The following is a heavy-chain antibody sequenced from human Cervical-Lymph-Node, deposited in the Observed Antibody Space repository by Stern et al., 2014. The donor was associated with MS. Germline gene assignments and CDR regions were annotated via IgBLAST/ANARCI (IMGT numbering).Heavy chain of an antibody. V-gene: IGHV3-23*04. CDR1: GVTFNNYA. CDR3: AKGTGNYWYFDF. J-gene: IGHJ2*01. Sequence: EVKLVQSGGGLVQTGGSLRLSCAASGVTFNNYAMTWVRQAPGKGLEWVSSIFGTGGGTYYADSVKGRFTISRDSSRSTLSLQLTRVTAEDTAVYYCAKGTGNYWYFDFWGRGTLVTVSS. D-gene: IGHD1-14*01. CDR2: IFGTGGGT.